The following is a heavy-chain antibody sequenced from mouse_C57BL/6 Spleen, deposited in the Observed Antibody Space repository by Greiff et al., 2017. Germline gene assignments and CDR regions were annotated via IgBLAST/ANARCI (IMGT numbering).Heavy chain of an antibody. J-gene: IGHJ1*03. Sequence: VQLQQSGPELVKPGASVKMSCKASGYTFTDYNMHWLKQSHGKRLARIGYINPNNGGTSYNQKFKGKATLTVNKSSSTAYMELRSLTSEDSAVYYCARGDYFDVWGTGTTVTVSS. V-gene: IGHV1-22*01. CDR3: ARGDYFDV. CDR1: GYTFTDYN. CDR2: INPNNGGT.